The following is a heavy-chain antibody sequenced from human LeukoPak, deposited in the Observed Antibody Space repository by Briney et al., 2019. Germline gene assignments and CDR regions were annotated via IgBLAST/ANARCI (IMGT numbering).Heavy chain of an antibody. V-gene: IGHV1-2*02. CDR3: AIPSWSGYFGRAWFDP. CDR1: GYTFTGYY. CDR2: INPNSGGT. J-gene: IGHJ5*02. Sequence: ASVKVSCKASGYTFTGYYMHWVRQAPGQGLEWMGWINPNSGGTNYAQKFQGRVTMTRDTSISTAYMELSRLRSDDTAVYYCAIPSWSGYFGRAWFDPWGQGTLVTVSS. D-gene: IGHD3-3*01.